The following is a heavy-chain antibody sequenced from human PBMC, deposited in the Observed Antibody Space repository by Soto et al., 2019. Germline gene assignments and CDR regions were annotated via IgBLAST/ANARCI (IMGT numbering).Heavy chain of an antibody. Sequence: GESLKISCKASGYTFTSYGISWVRQAPGQGLEWMGWISAYNGNTNYAQKLQGRVTMTTDTSASTAYMELRSLRSDDTAVYYCAIILGYYYDSSDDPWGQGTLVTVSS. CDR2: ISAYNGNT. V-gene: IGHV1-18*01. J-gene: IGHJ5*02. D-gene: IGHD3-22*01. CDR1: GYTFTSYG. CDR3: AIILGYYYDSSDDP.